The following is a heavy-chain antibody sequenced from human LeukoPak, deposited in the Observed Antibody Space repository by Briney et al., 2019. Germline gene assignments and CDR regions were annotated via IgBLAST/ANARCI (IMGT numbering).Heavy chain of an antibody. CDR1: GFTCSNYW. CDR3: ARAGFAAETDT. Sequence: PRGSLRLSCAASGFTCSNYWMSWVRQAPGKGLEWVANIKQDGSEKYYVDSVKGRFTTSRDNAKNSLYLQMNSLRAEDTAVYYCARAGFAAETDTWGQGILVTVSS. J-gene: IGHJ5*02. D-gene: IGHD2-15*01. CDR2: IKQDGSEK. V-gene: IGHV3-7*04.